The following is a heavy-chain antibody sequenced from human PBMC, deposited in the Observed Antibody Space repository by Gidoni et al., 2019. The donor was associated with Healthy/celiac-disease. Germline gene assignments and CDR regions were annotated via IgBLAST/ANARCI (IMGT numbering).Heavy chain of an antibody. D-gene: IGHD3-3*01. Sequence: QVQLQESGPGLVEPSATLSLTCTASGGSISSYYWSWIRQPPGKGLEWIGYIYYSGSTNYNPSLKSRVTISVDTSKNQFSLKLSSVTAADTAVYYCARAGDYDFWSGRYNWFDPWGQGTLVTVSS. CDR2: IYYSGST. V-gene: IGHV4-59*01. CDR1: GGSISSYY. CDR3: ARAGDYDFWSGRYNWFDP. J-gene: IGHJ5*02.